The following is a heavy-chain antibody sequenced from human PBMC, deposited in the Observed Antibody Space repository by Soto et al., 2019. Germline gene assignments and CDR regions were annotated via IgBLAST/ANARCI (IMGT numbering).Heavy chain of an antibody. V-gene: IGHV3-11*01. D-gene: IGHD3-3*01. Sequence: GSLRLSCAASGFTFSDYYMSWIRQAPGKGLEWVSYISSSGSTIYYADSVKGRFTISRDNAKNSLYLQMNSLRAEDTAVYYCARTKYYDFWSGYYKASVDFDYWGQGTLVTVSS. CDR1: GFTFSDYY. CDR3: ARTKYYDFWSGYYKASVDFDY. CDR2: ISSSGSTI. J-gene: IGHJ4*02.